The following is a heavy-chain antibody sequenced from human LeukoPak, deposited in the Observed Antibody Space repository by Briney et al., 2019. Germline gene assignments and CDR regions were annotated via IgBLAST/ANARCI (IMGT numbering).Heavy chain of an antibody. J-gene: IGHJ5*02. V-gene: IGHV3-11*01. CDR2: ISSSGSTI. D-gene: IGHD6-19*01. Sequence: GGSLRPSCAASGFTFSDYYMSWIRQAPGKGLEWVSYISSSGSTIYYADSVKGRFTISRDNAKNSLYLQMNSLRAEDTAVYYCARSQWLAGNWFDPWGQGTLVTVSS. CDR1: GFTFSDYY. CDR3: ARSQWLAGNWFDP.